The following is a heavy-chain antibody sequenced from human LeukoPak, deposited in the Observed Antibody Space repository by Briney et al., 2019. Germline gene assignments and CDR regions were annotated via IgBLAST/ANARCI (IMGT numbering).Heavy chain of an antibody. V-gene: IGHV1-8*01. Sequence: GASVKVSCKASGYTFTSYDINWVRQATGQGLEWMGWMNPNSGNTGYAQKFQGRVTMTRNTSISTAYMELSSLRSEDTAVYCCARGRIAARRRWFDPWGQGTLVTVSS. D-gene: IGHD6-6*01. CDR1: GYTFTSYD. CDR2: MNPNSGNT. CDR3: ARGRIAARRRWFDP. J-gene: IGHJ5*02.